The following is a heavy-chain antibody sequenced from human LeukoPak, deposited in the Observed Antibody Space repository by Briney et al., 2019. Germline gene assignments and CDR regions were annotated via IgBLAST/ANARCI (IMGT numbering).Heavy chain of an antibody. D-gene: IGHD3-22*01. J-gene: IGHJ5*02. Sequence: GASVKVSCKASGYTFTGYYMHWVRQAPGHGLEWMGWINPDSGGTNYAQKFQGRVTMTRDTSISTAYMELSRLRSDDTAVYYCARGKYYYDSSGYYYEDNWFDPWGQGTLVTVSS. CDR3: ARGKYYYDSSGYYYEDNWFDP. CDR2: INPDSGGT. CDR1: GYTFTGYY. V-gene: IGHV1-2*02.